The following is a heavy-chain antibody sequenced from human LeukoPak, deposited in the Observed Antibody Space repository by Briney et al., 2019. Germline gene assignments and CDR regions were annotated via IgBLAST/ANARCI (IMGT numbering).Heavy chain of an antibody. CDR3: AAAPPYSGFDWGES. V-gene: IGHV1-8*01. J-gene: IGHJ5*02. CDR2: MNPNSGNT. CDR1: GYTFTSYD. D-gene: IGHD5-12*01. Sequence: ASVKVSCKASGYTFTSYDINWVRQATGQGLEWMGWMNPNSGNTGYAQKFQGRVTMTRNTSISTAYMELSSLRSEGTAVYHCAAAPPYSGFDWGESWGQGTLVTVSS.